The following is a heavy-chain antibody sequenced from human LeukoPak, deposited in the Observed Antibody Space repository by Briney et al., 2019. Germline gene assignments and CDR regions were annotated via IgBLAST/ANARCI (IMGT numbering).Heavy chain of an antibody. CDR2: ISYSGSP. CDR3: ARSFCSGASCSRGGGFDY. CDR1: GASISSGGYF. D-gene: IGHD2-15*01. J-gene: IGHJ4*02. V-gene: IGHV4-31*03. Sequence: PSQTLSLTCTVSGASISSGGYFWTWIRQHPGKGLEWIGYISYSGSPYYSPSLESRVTISADTSQNQFSLKLNSVTAADTAIYYCARSFCSGASCSRGGGFDYWGQGTLVTVSS.